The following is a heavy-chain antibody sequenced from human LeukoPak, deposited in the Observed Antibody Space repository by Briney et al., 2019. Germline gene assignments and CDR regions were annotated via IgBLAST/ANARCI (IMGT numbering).Heavy chain of an antibody. D-gene: IGHD6-13*01. CDR1: GYTFTSYG. J-gene: IGHJ4*02. Sequence: GASVKVSCKASGYTFTSYGISWVRQAPGQGLEWMGWISAYNGNTNYAQKLQGRVTMTTDTSTSTAYMELRSLRSDDTAVYYCARARNIIVAAGTADWGQGTLVTVSS. CDR2: ISAYNGNT. CDR3: ARARNIIVAAGTAD. V-gene: IGHV1-18*01.